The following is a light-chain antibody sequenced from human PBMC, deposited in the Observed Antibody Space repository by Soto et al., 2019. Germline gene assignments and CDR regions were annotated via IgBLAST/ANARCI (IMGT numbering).Light chain of an antibody. J-gene: IGLJ1*01. V-gene: IGLV2-23*02. Sequence: QSALTQPASGSGSPGQSITISCTGSSSDVGTYNLVSWYQQHPGEAPKLMIYEVTKRPSGVSNRFSGSKSGNTASLTISGLQAEDEADYYCCSYAGSSYVFGTGTKVTVL. CDR1: SSDVGTYNL. CDR2: EVT. CDR3: CSYAGSSYV.